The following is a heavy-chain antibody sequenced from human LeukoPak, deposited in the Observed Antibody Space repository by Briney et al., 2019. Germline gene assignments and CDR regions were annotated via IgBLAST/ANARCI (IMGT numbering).Heavy chain of an antibody. V-gene: IGHV5-51*01. Sequence: GESLKISCRGSGYSFTTYWIGWVRQMPGKGLEWMGIIYPGDSDTRYTPSFQGQVTMSADKSINTAYLQWSSLKASDTAMYYCARRQGCSSTSCPADYWGQGTLVTVSP. CDR1: GYSFTTYW. CDR3: ARRQGCSSTSCPADY. J-gene: IGHJ4*02. D-gene: IGHD2-2*01. CDR2: IYPGDSDT.